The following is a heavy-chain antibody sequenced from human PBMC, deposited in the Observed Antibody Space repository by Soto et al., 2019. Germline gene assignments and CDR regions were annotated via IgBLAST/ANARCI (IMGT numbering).Heavy chain of an antibody. CDR1: GYTFTSYG. CDR3: ASAEVTMVRGVITLYYYGMDV. V-gene: IGHV1-18*04. CDR2: ISAYNGNT. J-gene: IGHJ6*02. Sequence: QVQLVQSGAEVKKPGASVKVSCKASGYTFTSYGISWVRQAPGQGLEWMGWISAYNGNTNYAQKLQGRVTMTTDTSTSTANMELRSLRSDDTAVYYCASAEVTMVRGVITLYYYGMDVWGQGTTVTVSS. D-gene: IGHD3-10*01.